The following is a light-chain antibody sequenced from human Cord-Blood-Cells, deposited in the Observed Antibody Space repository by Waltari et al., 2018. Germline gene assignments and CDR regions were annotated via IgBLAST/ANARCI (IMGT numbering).Light chain of an antibody. Sequence: QSALTQPASVSGSPGQSITISCTGTSSDVGGYNYVSWYQQHPGKAPKLMIYDVSKRPSGVSNRVSGSKSGNTASLTISGLQAEDEADYYCRSYTGSRTVVFGGGTKLTVL. CDR3: RSYTGSRTVV. V-gene: IGLV2-14*01. CDR2: DVS. J-gene: IGLJ2*01. CDR1: SSDVGGYNY.